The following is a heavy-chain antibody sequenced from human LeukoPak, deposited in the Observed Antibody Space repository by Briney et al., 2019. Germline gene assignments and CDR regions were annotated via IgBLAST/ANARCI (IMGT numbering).Heavy chain of an antibody. Sequence: GGSLRLSCAASGFTFSSYAMSWVRQAPGKGLEWVSYISSSGSTIYYADSVKGRFTISRDNAKNSQYLQMNSLRAEDTAVYYCAELGITMIGGVWGEGTTVTISS. CDR1: GFTFSSYA. CDR2: ISSSGSTI. V-gene: IGHV3-48*03. CDR3: AELGITMIGGV. D-gene: IGHD3-10*02. J-gene: IGHJ6*04.